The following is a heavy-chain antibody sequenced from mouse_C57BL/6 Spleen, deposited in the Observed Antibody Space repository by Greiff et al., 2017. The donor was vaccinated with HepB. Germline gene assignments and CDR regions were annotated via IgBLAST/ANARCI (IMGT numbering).Heavy chain of an antibody. D-gene: IGHD1-1*01. CDR3: TTDYGSSYIFDY. Sequence: VQLQQSGAELVTPGASVKLSCTASGFNIKDDYMHWVKQRPEQGLEWIGWIDPENGDTEYASKFQGKATITADTSSNTAYLQLSSLTSEDTAVYYCTTDYGSSYIFDYWGQGTTLTVSS. J-gene: IGHJ2*01. CDR1: GFNIKDDY. V-gene: IGHV14-4*01. CDR2: IDPENGDT.